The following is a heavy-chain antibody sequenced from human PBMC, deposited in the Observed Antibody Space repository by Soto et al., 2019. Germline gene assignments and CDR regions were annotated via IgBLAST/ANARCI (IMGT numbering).Heavy chain of an antibody. V-gene: IGHV1-69*12. Sequence: QVVLEQSGAEVKKPGSSVKVSCKASGGTLSRHSITWVRQAPGQGLEWMGGIIPVFNTGDYAQRFQGRVTISADESTNTDYLELSSLAAGDTAVYYCARRARVRGLYDDTPDAFEVWGHGKLVTVSS. J-gene: IGHJ3*01. CDR1: GGTLSRHS. CDR2: IIPVFNTG. CDR3: ARRARVRGLYDDTPDAFEV. D-gene: IGHD3-10*01.